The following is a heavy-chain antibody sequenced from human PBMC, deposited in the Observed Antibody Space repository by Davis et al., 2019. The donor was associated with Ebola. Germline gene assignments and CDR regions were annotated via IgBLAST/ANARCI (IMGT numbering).Heavy chain of an antibody. D-gene: IGHD3-3*01. J-gene: IGHJ3*02. CDR1: GGSFTGYY. CDR3: ARGPIFGVVHDAFDI. Sequence: SETLSLTCDVYGGSFTGYYWSWIRQPPGKGLEWIGEINHSGSTHYNPSLKSRVTISVDTSKNQFSLKLSSVTAADTAVYYCARGPIFGVVHDAFDIWGQGTMVTVSS. CDR2: INHSGST. V-gene: IGHV4-34*01.